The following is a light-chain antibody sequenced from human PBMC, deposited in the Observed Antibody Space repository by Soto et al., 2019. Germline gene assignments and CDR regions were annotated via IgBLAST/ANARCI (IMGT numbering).Light chain of an antibody. CDR1: SRDVGAYNY. V-gene: IGLV2-11*01. CDR3: CSYAGGYVV. CDR2: DVS. Sequence: QSALTQPRSVSGSPGQSVTISCTETSRDVGAYNYVSWYQQHPGKAPKVMIYDVSKRPSGVPDRFSGSKSGNTASLTISGLQAEDEADYYCCSYAGGYVVFGGGTKLTVL. J-gene: IGLJ2*01.